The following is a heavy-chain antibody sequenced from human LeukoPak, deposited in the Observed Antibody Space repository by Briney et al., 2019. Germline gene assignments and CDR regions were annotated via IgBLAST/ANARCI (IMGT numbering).Heavy chain of an antibody. CDR2: ITGSSGTT. J-gene: IGHJ4*02. D-gene: IGHD4-17*01. CDR1: GFPFSSYW. Sequence: PGGSPRLSCVASGFPFSSYWMTWVRQAPGKGLEWVSSITGSSGTTYDADSVRGRFTISRDVSKNTLYLQMNGLRAEDTATYYCAKGTAVTPLYYFDYWGQGVLVTVSS. CDR3: AKGTAVTPLYYFDY. V-gene: IGHV3-23*01.